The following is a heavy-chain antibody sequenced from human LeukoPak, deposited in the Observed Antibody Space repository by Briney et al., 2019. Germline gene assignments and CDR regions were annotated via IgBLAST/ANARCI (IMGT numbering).Heavy chain of an antibody. J-gene: IGHJ4*02. D-gene: IGHD3-9*01. CDR3: ARSPQNFDYFLDGDSHYFFDS. V-gene: IGHV4-59*01. Sequence: SETLSLTCTVSGVPITNFYWSWIRQPPGKGLEWIGYIYYNKRTNYNPSLKSRVTMSGDASKSQFSLTLSSVTAADTALYYCARSPQNFDYFLDGDSHYFFDSWGQGILVTVSS. CDR2: IYYNKRT. CDR1: GVPITNFY.